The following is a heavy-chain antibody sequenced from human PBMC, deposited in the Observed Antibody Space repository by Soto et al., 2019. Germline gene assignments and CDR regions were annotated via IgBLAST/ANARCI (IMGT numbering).Heavy chain of an antibody. Sequence: SETLSLTCTVSCGSISSYYWSWIRQPPGKGLEWIGYIYYSGSTNYNPSLKSRVTISVDTSKNQFSLKLSSVTAADTAVYYCARADSSSWRMDVWGQGTTVTVSS. CDR1: CGSISSYY. J-gene: IGHJ6*02. CDR2: IYYSGST. CDR3: ARADSSSWRMDV. V-gene: IGHV4-59*01. D-gene: IGHD6-13*01.